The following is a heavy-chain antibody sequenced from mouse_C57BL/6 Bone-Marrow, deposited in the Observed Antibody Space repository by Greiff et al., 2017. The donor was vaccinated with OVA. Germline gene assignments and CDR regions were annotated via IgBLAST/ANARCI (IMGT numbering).Heavy chain of an antibody. CDR3: TLYYSRRFAY. J-gene: IGHJ3*01. CDR1: GYTFTDYE. CDR2: IDPETGGT. D-gene: IGHD2-1*01. Sequence: VQLKESGAELVRPGASVTLSCKASGYTFTDYEMHWVKQTPVHGLEWIGAIDPETGGTAYNQKFKGKAILTADKSSSTAYMELRSLTSEDSAVYYCTLYYSRRFAYWGQGTLVTVSA. V-gene: IGHV1-15*01.